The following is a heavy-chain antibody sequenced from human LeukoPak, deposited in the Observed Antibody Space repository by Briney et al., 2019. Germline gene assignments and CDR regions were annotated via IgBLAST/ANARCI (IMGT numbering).Heavy chain of an antibody. Sequence: ASVKVSCKASGYTFNIYAMHWVRQAPGQRLEWMGWINTDNSNTKYSQKFQGRVTITRDISASTAYLELSSLRSEDTALYYCTRRWSTAEDGGCFDYWSQGTLVTVSS. D-gene: IGHD6-6*01. CDR1: GYTFNIYA. J-gene: IGHJ4*02. CDR2: INTDNSNT. V-gene: IGHV1-3*04. CDR3: TRRWSTAEDGGCFDY.